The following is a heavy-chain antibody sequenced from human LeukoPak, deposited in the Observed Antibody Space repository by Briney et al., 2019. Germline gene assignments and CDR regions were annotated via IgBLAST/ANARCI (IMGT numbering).Heavy chain of an antibody. CDR3: ARVARIAAAGTRGIYYYYGMDV. D-gene: IGHD6-13*01. CDR2: ISGSGGST. Sequence: GGSLRLSCAASGFTFSNYAMGWVRQAPGKGLEWVSGISGSGGSTDYADSVKGRITTSRDNAKNSLYLQMNSLRDEDTAVYYCARVARIAAAGTRGIYYYYGMDVWGQGTTVTVSS. V-gene: IGHV3-23*01. CDR1: GFTFSNYA. J-gene: IGHJ6*02.